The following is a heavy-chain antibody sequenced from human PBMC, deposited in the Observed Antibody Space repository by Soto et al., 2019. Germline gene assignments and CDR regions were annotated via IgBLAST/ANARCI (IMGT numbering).Heavy chain of an antibody. V-gene: IGHV4-34*01. CDR2: INDSGST. Sequence: PXETLSLTCAVYGWAFRGYYWSWIRQPPGKGLEWLGEINDSGSTNYNPSLKSRITISLDTSKKEISLRLSSVTAADTAVYYCARERGRYCSGESCYPFGHWGQGALVTVSS. CDR1: GWAFRGYY. D-gene: IGHD2-15*01. CDR3: ARERGRYCSGESCYPFGH. J-gene: IGHJ5*02.